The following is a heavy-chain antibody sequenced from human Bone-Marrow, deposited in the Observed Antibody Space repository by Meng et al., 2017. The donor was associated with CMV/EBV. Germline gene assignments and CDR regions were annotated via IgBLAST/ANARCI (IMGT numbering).Heavy chain of an antibody. CDR2: INHSGST. V-gene: IGHV4-34*01. D-gene: IGHD6-19*01. CDR3: ARGRVGWGSGWYVSLFDY. J-gene: IGHJ4*02. CDR1: GGSFSGDY. Sequence: SETLSLTCAVYGGSFSGDYWSWIRHPPGKGLEWIGEINHSGSTNYNPSLKSRVTISVDTSKNQFSLKLSSVTAADTAVYYCARGRVGWGSGWYVSLFDYWGQGTLVTVSS.